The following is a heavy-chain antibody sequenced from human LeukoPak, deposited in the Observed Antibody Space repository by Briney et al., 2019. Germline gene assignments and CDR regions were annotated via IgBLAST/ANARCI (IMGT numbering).Heavy chain of an antibody. D-gene: IGHD2-2*01. Sequence: SGGSLRLSCAASGFTFSSYWMSWVRQAPGEGLEWVANIKQDGSEKYYVDSVKGRFTISRHNAKNSLYLQMNSLRAEDTAVYYCAKDLPADCSSTSCYDAFDIWGQGTMVTVSS. CDR3: AKDLPADCSSTSCYDAFDI. J-gene: IGHJ3*02. V-gene: IGHV3-7*03. CDR2: IKQDGSEK. CDR1: GFTFSSYW.